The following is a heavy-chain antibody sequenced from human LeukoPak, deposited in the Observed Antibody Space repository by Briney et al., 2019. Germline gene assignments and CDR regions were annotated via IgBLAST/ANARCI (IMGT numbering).Heavy chain of an antibody. CDR2: IYPGDSDT. Sequence: GDSPKISCKGSGYNFTTYWIAWVRQMPGKGLEWMGIIYPGDSDTRYSPSFQGQVTISADKSIYTAYLQWSSLKASDTAIYYCARRGIRDGYNYADYWGQGTLVTVSS. CDR3: ARRGIRDGYNYADY. J-gene: IGHJ4*02. D-gene: IGHD5-24*01. CDR1: GYNFTTYW. V-gene: IGHV5-51*01.